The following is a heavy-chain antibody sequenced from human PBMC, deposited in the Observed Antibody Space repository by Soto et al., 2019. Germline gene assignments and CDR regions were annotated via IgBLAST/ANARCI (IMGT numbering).Heavy chain of an antibody. Sequence: EVQLVESGGGLVKPGGSLRLSCAASGFTFSNAWMSWVRQAPGKGLEWVGRIKSKTDGGTTDYAAPVKGRFTISRDDSKNTLYLQMNSLKTEDTAVYYCTTLVGATFGSRAIDYWGQGTLVTVSS. CDR1: GFTFSNAW. D-gene: IGHD1-26*01. CDR3: TTLVGATFGSRAIDY. J-gene: IGHJ4*02. V-gene: IGHV3-15*01. CDR2: IKSKTDGGTT.